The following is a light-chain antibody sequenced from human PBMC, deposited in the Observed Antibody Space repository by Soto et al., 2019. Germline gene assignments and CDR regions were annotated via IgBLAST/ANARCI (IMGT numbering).Light chain of an antibody. CDR1: QSVSSN. V-gene: IGKV3-15*01. Sequence: EIVMTQSPATLSVSPGERATLSCRASQSVSSNLAWYQQKPGQAPRLLIHGASTRATGIPARFSGSGSGTEFTLTISSLQSEDFAVYSCQQYNNWPLTFGGGTKVEIK. CDR3: QQYNNWPLT. CDR2: GAS. J-gene: IGKJ4*01.